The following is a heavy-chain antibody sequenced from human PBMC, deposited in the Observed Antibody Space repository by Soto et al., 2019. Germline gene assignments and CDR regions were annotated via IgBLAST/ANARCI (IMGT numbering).Heavy chain of an antibody. CDR3: ARHVDTAMVTYYYYYGMDV. V-gene: IGHV1-69*12. D-gene: IGHD5-18*01. J-gene: IGHJ6*02. CDR1: GGTFSSYA. CDR2: IIPIFGTA. Sequence: QVQLVQSGAEVKKPGSSVKVSCKASGGTFSSYAISWVRQAPGQGLEWMGGIIPIFGTANYAQKFQGRVTITADESTSTAEIELSSLRSEDTAVYYCARHVDTAMVTYYYYYGMDVWGQGTTVTVSS.